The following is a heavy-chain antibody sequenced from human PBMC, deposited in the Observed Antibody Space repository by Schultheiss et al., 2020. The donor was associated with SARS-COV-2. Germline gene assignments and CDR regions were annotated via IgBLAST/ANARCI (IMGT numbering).Heavy chain of an antibody. CDR2: INPNSGGT. CDR1: GYTFTGYY. V-gene: IGHV1-2*02. Sequence: ASVKVSCKASGYTFTGYYMHWVRQAPGQGLEWMGWINPNSGGTNYAQKFQGRVTMTRDTSTSTVYMELSSLRSEDTAVYYCASLSTTGYWGQGTLVTVSS. D-gene: IGHD4-17*01. CDR3: ASLSTTGY. J-gene: IGHJ4*02.